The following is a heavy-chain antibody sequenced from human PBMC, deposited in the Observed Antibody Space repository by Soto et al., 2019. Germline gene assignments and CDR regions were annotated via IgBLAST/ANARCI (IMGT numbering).Heavy chain of an antibody. Sequence: EVQLVESGGGLVQPGGSLRLSCGASGFTFSTYSMHWVRQAPGRGLEWLSYISSSGVTRYYADSVRGRFTVSRDNAENSLYLHMNSLRDEDTAVYYCAKDRTNDYGDFDHWGQGTLVTVSS. J-gene: IGHJ4*02. CDR1: GFTFSTYS. CDR3: AKDRTNDYGDFDH. CDR2: ISSSGVTR. D-gene: IGHD4-17*01. V-gene: IGHV3-48*02.